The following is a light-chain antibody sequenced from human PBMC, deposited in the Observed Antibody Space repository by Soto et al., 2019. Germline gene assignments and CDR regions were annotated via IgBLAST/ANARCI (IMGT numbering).Light chain of an antibody. CDR2: AAS. V-gene: IGKV1-9*01. Sequence: DIQLTQSPSFLSASVGDRVTITCRASQGISSYLAWYQQKPGKAPKLLIYAASTLQSGVPSRFSGSGSGTEFTLTLSSLQPEDFATYYCQQLNSYRYTFGQGTKLEIK. J-gene: IGKJ2*01. CDR3: QQLNSYRYT. CDR1: QGISSY.